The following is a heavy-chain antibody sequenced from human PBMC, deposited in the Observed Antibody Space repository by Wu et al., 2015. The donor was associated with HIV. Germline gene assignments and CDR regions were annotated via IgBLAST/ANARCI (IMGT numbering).Heavy chain of an antibody. Sequence: QVQLVRSGNDVKRPGASVKVSCKGSGYTFSSYGITRARQAPGQGLEWMGYISANNGYTKYAENFQGRLTITTDTSTRTTYMELRSLRPDDTAIYFCARDADGIVGTKIGRYFDRWGRGTLIVVSS. CDR2: ISANNGYT. V-gene: IGHV1-18*01. D-gene: IGHD1-26*01. CDR3: ARDADGIVGTKIGRYFDR. CDR1: GYTFSSYG. J-gene: IGHJ2*01.